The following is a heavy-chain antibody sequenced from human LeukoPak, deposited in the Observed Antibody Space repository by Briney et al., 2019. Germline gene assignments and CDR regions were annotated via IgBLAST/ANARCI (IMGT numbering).Heavy chain of an antibody. CDR2: INPNSGGT. D-gene: IGHD1-14*01. V-gene: IGHV1-2*02. J-gene: IGHJ4*02. CDR3: ARDIQRPSPTLYGTDY. Sequence: ASVKVSCKASGYTFTGYYMHWVRQAPGQGLEWMGWINPNSGGTNYAQKFQGRVTMTRDTSISTAYMELSRLRSDDTAVYYCARDIQRPSPTLYGTDYWGQGTLVTASS. CDR1: GYTFTGYY.